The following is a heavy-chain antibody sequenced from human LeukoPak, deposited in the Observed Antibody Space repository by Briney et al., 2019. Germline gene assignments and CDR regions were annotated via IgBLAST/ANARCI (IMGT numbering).Heavy chain of an antibody. V-gene: IGHV1-46*01. CDR1: GYTFTSYY. Sequence: ASVKVSCKASGYTFTSYYMHWVRQAPGQGLEWMGIINPSGGSTSYAQKFQGRVTMTRDTSTSTVYMELSSLRSEDTAVYYCARVSGSRDIFGVVIIPGNYFDSWGQGTLVTVSS. D-gene: IGHD3-3*02. CDR3: ARVSGSRDIFGVVIIPGNYFDS. CDR2: INPSGGST. J-gene: IGHJ4*02.